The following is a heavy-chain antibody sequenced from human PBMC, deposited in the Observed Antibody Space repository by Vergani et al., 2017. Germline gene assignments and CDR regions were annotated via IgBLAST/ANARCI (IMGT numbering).Heavy chain of an antibody. J-gene: IGHJ3*02. CDR2: IYDSRNN. V-gene: IGHV4-39*01. D-gene: IGHD6-6*01. CDR3: ARHLRQLARNDVFDI. Sequence: QLQLQESGPRLVKPSETLSLTSSLSGMSTSNNNYYWGWFRQPPGKGLEWIGRIYDSRNNNYSPSLKSRVSISVDTSKNQFSLNLTSVTAADTAVYYCARHLRQLARNDVFDIWGHGTLVTVSS. CDR1: GMSTSNNNYY.